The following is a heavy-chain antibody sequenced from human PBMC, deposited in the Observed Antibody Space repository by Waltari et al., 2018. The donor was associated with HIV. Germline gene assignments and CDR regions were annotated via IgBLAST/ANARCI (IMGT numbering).Heavy chain of an antibody. J-gene: IGHJ3*02. CDR3: AKDREGGSGWEGDAFDI. D-gene: IGHD6-19*01. V-gene: IGHV3-23*01. CDR1: GFTFSSYA. Sequence: EVQLLESGGGLVQPGGSLRLSCAASGFTFSSYAMSWVRQAPGKGLEWVSAIRGRGGSTYYADSVKGRFTISRDNAKNTLYRQMNSLRAEDTAVYYCAKDREGGSGWEGDAFDIWGQGTMVTVSS. CDR2: IRGRGGST.